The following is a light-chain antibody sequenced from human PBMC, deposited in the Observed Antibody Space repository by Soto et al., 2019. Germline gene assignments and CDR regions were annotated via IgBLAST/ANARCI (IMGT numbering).Light chain of an antibody. CDR1: QSILYSSNNKNY. J-gene: IGKJ1*01. CDR2: WAS. V-gene: IGKV4-1*01. CDR3: QQYYDAPQT. Sequence: DIVMTQSPDSLAVSLGERATINCESSQSILYSSNNKNYLAWYQQKPGQPPKLLIYWASTRESGVPDRFSGSGSGTDFTLTISSLQAGDVAVYYCQQYYDAPQTFGQGTKVEIK.